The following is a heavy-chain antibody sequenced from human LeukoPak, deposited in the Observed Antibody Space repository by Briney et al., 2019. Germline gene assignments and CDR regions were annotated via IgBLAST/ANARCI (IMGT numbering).Heavy chain of an antibody. CDR1: GFTFSNYW. CDR3: ARDLNGYNSGIYYFDY. J-gene: IGHJ4*02. V-gene: IGHV3-21*01. Sequence: PGGSLRLSCEASGFTFSNYWMHWVRQAPGKGLEWDSSITSSTSYIYYADSVKGRFTISRDSAKNSLYLQMNSLRAEDTAVYYCARDLNGYNSGIYYFDYWGQGTLVTVSS. CDR2: ITSSTSYI. D-gene: IGHD6-19*01.